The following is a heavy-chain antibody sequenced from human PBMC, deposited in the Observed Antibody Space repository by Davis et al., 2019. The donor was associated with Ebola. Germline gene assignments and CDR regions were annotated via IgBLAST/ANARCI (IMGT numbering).Heavy chain of an antibody. Sequence: GESLKISCAASGFTFSSYAMSWVRQAPGKGLEWVSGISGSGGGTYYADSVKGRFTISRDDSKNTLYLQINSLRAEDTAVYYCAKDHSNCPQGWFDPWGQGTLVTVSS. J-gene: IGHJ5*02. V-gene: IGHV3-23*01. CDR2: ISGSGGGT. CDR1: GFTFSSYA. CDR3: AKDHSNCPQGWFDP. D-gene: IGHD4-11*01.